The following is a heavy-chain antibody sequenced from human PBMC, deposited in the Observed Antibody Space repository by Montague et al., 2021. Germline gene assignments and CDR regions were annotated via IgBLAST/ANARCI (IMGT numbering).Heavy chain of an antibody. CDR3: AKQDYFVSGTSYKGFDP. CDR1: SGSIFHAH. J-gene: IGHJ5*02. Sequence: SETLSLTCTVSSGSIFHAHWSWVRQHPGKGLEWLGSMFYGGATSNNPSLKSRVTMSIDTSTNQFSLKLSFVTAADTAVYYCAKQDYFVSGTSYKGFDPWGQGTLVTVSS. CDR2: MFYGGAT. V-gene: IGHV4-59*08. D-gene: IGHD3-10*01.